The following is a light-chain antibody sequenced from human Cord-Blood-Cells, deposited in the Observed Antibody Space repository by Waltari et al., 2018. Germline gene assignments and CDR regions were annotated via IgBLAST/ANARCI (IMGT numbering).Light chain of an antibody. CDR1: SGSIASNH. J-gene: IGLJ3*02. CDR2: EDN. CDR3: QSYDSSLWV. V-gene: IGLV6-57*03. Sequence: NFMLTQPHSVSESPGKTVTISCTRSSGSIASNHVQGYQQRPGSAPTTVIYEDNQRPSGVPDRFSGSIDSSSNSASLTISGLKTEDEADYYCQSYDSSLWVFGGGTKLTVL.